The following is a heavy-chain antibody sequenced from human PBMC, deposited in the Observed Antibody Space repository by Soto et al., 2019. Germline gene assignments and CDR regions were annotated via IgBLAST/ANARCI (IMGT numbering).Heavy chain of an antibody. D-gene: IGHD6-6*01. CDR1: GFTFSSYE. CDR3: ARGRSARFFDY. CDR2: ISSSGSTI. J-gene: IGHJ4*02. V-gene: IGHV3-48*03. Sequence: VQLVESGGGVVQPGRSLRLSCAASGFTFSSYEMNWVRQAPGKGLEWVSYISSSGSTIYYADSVKGRFTISRDNAKSSLYLQMNSLRAEDTAVYYCARGRSARFFDYWGQGTLVIVSS.